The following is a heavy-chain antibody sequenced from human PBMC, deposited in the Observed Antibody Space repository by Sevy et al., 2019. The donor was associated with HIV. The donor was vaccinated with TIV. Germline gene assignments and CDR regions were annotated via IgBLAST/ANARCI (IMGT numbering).Heavy chain of an antibody. Sequence: GGSLRLSCAASGFTFSDHYMEWVRQAPGKGLEWVGRTRNKADSYTKEYAGYVKGRFTISRDDSKNSLYLQMNSLKTKDTAAYYCATHAGIAAAGRVFDYWGQGSLVTVSS. CDR2: TRNKADSYTK. V-gene: IGHV3-72*01. CDR1: GFTFSDHY. CDR3: ATHAGIAAAGRVFDY. J-gene: IGHJ4*02. D-gene: IGHD6-13*01.